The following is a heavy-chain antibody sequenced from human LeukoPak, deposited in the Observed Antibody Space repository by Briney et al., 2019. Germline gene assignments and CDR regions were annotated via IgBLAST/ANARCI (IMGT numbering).Heavy chain of an antibody. D-gene: IGHD3-22*01. CDR3: AKLTITYYYDSSGYYPLYY. V-gene: IGHV3-23*01. Sequence: PGGSLRLSCAASGFTFSSYAMSWVRQAPGKGLEWVSAISGSGGSTYYADSVKGRFTISRDNSKNTLYLQMNSLRAEDTAVYYCAKLTITYYYDSSGYYPLYYWGQGTLVTVSS. CDR2: ISGSGGST. CDR1: GFTFSSYA. J-gene: IGHJ4*02.